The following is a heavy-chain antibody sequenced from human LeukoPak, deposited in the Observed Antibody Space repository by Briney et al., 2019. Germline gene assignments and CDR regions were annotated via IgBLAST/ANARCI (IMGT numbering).Heavy chain of an antibody. CDR2: ISSNGGST. V-gene: IGHV3-64*01. CDR3: ARGDWFDP. J-gene: IGHJ5*02. Sequence: QPGGSLRLSCAASGFTFSSYAMHWVRQAPGKGLEYVSAISSNGGSTYYASSVKGRFTISRDNSKNTLYLQMGSLRAEDMAVYYCARGDWFDPWGQGTLVTVSS. CDR1: GFTFSSYA.